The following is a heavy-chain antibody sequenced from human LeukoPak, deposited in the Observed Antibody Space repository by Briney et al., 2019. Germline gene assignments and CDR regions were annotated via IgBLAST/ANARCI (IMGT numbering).Heavy chain of an antibody. V-gene: IGHV4-61*02. CDR1: GGSISSGSYY. J-gene: IGHJ4*02. Sequence: SQTLSLTCTVSGGSISSGSYYWSWIRQPAGKGLEWIGRIYTSGSTNYNPSLKSRVTISVDTSKNQFSLKLSSVTAADTAVYYCARVRISYCFDYWGQGTLVTVSS. CDR2: IYTSGST. CDR3: ARVRISYCFDY. D-gene: IGHD2-15*01.